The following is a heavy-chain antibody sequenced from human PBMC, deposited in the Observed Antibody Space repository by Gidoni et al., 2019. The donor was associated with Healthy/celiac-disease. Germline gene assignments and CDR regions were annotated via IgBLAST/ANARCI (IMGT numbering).Heavy chain of an antibody. CDR1: GFTFSSYA. D-gene: IGHD2-21*02. J-gene: IGHJ3*02. V-gene: IGHV3-23*01. CDR3: AKDSAYCGGDCYDRSLDAFDI. Sequence: EVQLLESGGGLLQPGGSLRPSCAASGFTFSSYAMRWVRQAPGKALEWVSAISGSGGSTYYADSVKGRFTISRDNSKNTLYLQMNSLRAEDTAVYYCAKDSAYCGGDCYDRSLDAFDIWGQGTMVTVSS. CDR2: ISGSGGST.